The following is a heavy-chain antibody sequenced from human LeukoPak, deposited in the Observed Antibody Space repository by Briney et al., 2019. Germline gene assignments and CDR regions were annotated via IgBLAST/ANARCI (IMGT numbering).Heavy chain of an antibody. CDR1: GGSFSGYY. D-gene: IGHD5-12*01. CDR2: INHSGST. J-gene: IGHJ5*02. Sequence: SETLSLTCAVSGGSFSGYYWSWIRQPPGKGLEWIWEINHSGSTNYNPSLKSQVTISVDTSKNQFSLKLSSVTAADTAVYYCARGGGGYSGYDQRHWFDPWGQGTLVTVSS. CDR3: ARGGGGYSGYDQRHWFDP. V-gene: IGHV4-34*01.